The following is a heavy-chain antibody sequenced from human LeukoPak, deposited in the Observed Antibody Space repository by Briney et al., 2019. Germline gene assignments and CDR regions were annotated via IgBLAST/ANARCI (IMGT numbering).Heavy chain of an antibody. J-gene: IGHJ6*04. CDR3: AREVTYYDILTGPGAYYGMDV. CDR1: GYTFTSYG. D-gene: IGHD3-9*01. CDR2: ISAYNGNT. Sequence: ASVNVSCKASGYTFTSYGISWVRQAPGQGLEWMGWISAYNGNTNYAQKLQGRVTMTTDTSTSTAYMELRSLRSDDTAVYYCAREVTYYDILTGPGAYYGMDVWGKGTTVTVSS. V-gene: IGHV1-18*04.